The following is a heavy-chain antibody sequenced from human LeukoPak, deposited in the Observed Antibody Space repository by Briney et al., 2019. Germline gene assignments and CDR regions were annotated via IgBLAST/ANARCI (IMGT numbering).Heavy chain of an antibody. V-gene: IGHV3-9*01. D-gene: IGHD7-27*01. Sequence: GRSLRLSCAASGFNFDQYAMFWVRQGPGKGLEWVTGITWNSGTIAYADSVKGRLTISRDNAKSSLYLQMNSLRTEDTALYYCVRSVGSDWGHFDFRGQGTLVTVSS. J-gene: IGHJ4*02. CDR2: ITWNSGTI. CDR3: VRSVGSDWGHFDF. CDR1: GFNFDQYA.